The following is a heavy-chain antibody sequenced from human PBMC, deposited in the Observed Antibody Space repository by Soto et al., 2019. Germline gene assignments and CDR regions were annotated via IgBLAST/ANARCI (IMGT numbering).Heavy chain of an antibody. V-gene: IGHV1-3*01. CDR2: INAGNGNT. CDR1: GYTFTSYA. J-gene: IGHJ6*03. CDR3: AREGRPLWFGESYYYYYMDV. Sequence: ASVKVSCKASGYTFTSYAMHWVRQAPGQRLEWMGWINAGNGNTKYSQKFQGRVTITRDTSASTAYMELSSLRSEDTAVYYCAREGRPLWFGESYYYYYMDVWGKGTTVTVSS. D-gene: IGHD3-10*01.